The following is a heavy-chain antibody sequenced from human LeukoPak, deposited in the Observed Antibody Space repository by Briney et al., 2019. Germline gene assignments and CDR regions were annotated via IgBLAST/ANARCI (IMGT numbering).Heavy chain of an antibody. J-gene: IGHJ4*02. D-gene: IGHD6-13*01. Sequence: PGGSLRLSCAASGFTFSSYTMTWVRQAPGKGLEWVSSISSGSSYIYYADSVKGRFTISRDNAKNSLYLQMNSLRAEDTAVYYCAKDRYSSSWYLFYFDYWGQGTLVTVSS. CDR2: ISSGSSYI. CDR3: AKDRYSSSWYLFYFDY. CDR1: GFTFSSYT. V-gene: IGHV3-21*01.